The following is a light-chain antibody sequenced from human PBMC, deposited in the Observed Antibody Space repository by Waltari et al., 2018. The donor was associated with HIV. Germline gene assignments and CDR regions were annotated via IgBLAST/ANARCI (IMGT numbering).Light chain of an antibody. Sequence: QSVLTQPPSASGTPGQRVTISCSGSSSNIGINSVHWYQQLPGAAPTLLIYTNNQRPSGVPDRFSGSKSGTSASLAISGLQSEDEADYYCAAWDDSLNGCVFGAGTKVTVL. V-gene: IGLV1-44*01. CDR2: TNN. J-gene: IGLJ1*01. CDR3: AAWDDSLNGCV. CDR1: SSNIGINS.